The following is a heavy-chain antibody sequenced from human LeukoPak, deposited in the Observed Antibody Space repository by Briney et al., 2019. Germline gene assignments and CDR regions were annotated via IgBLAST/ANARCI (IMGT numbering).Heavy chain of an antibody. CDR2: IKEDGSEK. V-gene: IGHV3-7*01. CDR1: GFTFSSYW. D-gene: IGHD3-22*01. Sequence: GGSLRLSCAASGFTFSSYWMTWVRQAPGKGLEWVANIKEDGSEKNYLESMKGRFTISRDNAKSSLYLQMNSLRAEDTAIYYCARYYYNNDGYSEDAFDIWGQGTMVTVSS. J-gene: IGHJ3*02. CDR3: ARYYYNNDGYSEDAFDI.